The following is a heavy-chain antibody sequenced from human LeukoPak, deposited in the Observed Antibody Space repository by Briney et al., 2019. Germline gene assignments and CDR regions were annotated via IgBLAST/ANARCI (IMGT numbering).Heavy chain of an antibody. J-gene: IGHJ4*02. CDR1: GFTFSIYS. Sequence: GGSLRLSCAASGFTFSIYSMNWVRQAPGKGLEWVANIRQDGSEKHYVDSMKGRFTISRDNAKNSLYLQMNSLRAEDTAVYYCARIGYSSSCNDYWGQGTLVTVSS. CDR2: IRQDGSEK. V-gene: IGHV3-7*01. CDR3: ARIGYSSSCNDY. D-gene: IGHD2-2*01.